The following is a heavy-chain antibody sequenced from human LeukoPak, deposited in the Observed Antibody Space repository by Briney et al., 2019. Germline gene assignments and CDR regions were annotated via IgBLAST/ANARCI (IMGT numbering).Heavy chain of an antibody. Sequence: GGSLRLSCAASGFTFSSYSMNWVRQAPGKGLEWVSSISSSSSYIYYADSVKGRFTISRDNSKNTLYLQMNSLRAEDTAVYYCATSPRGWYYFDYWGQGTLVTVSS. CDR1: GFTFSSYS. CDR2: ISSSSSYI. J-gene: IGHJ4*02. D-gene: IGHD2-15*01. V-gene: IGHV3-21*04. CDR3: ATSPRGWYYFDY.